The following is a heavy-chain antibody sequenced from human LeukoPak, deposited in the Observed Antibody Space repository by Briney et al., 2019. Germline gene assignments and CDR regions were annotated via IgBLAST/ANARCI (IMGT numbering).Heavy chain of an antibody. D-gene: IGHD1-26*01. CDR3: ARAPIVGATPDY. Sequence: GASLQISFQGSGYRFTSYWIGWVRQLPGKGLEWVGIIYPGDSDTRYSPSFQGQVTISADKSISTAYLQWSSLKASDTAMYYCARAPIVGATPDYWGQGTLVTVSS. V-gene: IGHV5-51*01. CDR1: GYRFTSYW. J-gene: IGHJ4*02. CDR2: IYPGDSDT.